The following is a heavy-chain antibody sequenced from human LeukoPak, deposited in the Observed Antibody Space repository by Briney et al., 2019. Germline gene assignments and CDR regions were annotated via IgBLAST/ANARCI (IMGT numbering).Heavy chain of an antibody. Sequence: GGSLRPSCEASGLTFSNYAMSWVRQAPGKGLEWVSTITASAASTYYTDSVRGRFTISRDNSKSTLYLQMSNLRAEDTAVYYCAKHFGASSGYAFDFWGQGTLVTVSS. CDR2: ITASAAST. D-gene: IGHD5-12*01. CDR3: AKHFGASSGYAFDF. J-gene: IGHJ4*02. V-gene: IGHV3-23*01. CDR1: GLTFSNYA.